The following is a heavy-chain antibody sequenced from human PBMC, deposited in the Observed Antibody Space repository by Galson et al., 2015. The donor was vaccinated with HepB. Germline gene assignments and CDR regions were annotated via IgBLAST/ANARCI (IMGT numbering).Heavy chain of an antibody. CDR3: VKGAHMAVAGNY. D-gene: IGHD6-19*01. Sequence: SLRLSCAASGFTFSSYAMRWVRQAPGKGLEYVSAISSNGGSTYYADSVKGRFTISRDNSKNTLYLQMSSLRAEDTAVYYCVKGAHMAVAGNYWGQGTLVTVSS. J-gene: IGHJ4*02. CDR2: ISSNGGST. CDR1: GFTFSSYA. V-gene: IGHV3-64D*06.